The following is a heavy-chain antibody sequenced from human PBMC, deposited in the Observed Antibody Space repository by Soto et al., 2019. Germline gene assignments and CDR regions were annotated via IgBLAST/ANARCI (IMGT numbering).Heavy chain of an antibody. CDR1: GGSFSGYY. CDR2: INHSGRT. J-gene: IGHJ5*02. V-gene: IGHV4-34*01. Sequence: LSLTCAVYGGSFSGYYWSWIRQPPGKGLEWIGEINHSGRTNYNPSIKSRVTISVDTSKNQFSMKLSSVTAADTAVYYCARRYVSGSYYKYNWFDPWGQGTLFTVSS. CDR3: ARRYVSGSYYKYNWFDP. D-gene: IGHD3-10*01.